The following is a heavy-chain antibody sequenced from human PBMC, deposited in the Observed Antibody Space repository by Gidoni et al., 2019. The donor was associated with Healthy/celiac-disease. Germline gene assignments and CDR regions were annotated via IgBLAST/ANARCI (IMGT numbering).Heavy chain of an antibody. V-gene: IGHV3-23*04. J-gene: IGHJ3*02. CDR2: IRGSGGST. CDR3: AKDGGSYYGHAFDI. D-gene: IGHD1-26*01. CDR1: GLPFSSYA. Sequence: EVQLVASGGGLVQPGGSLRLYFAASGLPFSSYAMSWVRQAPGKGREWVLAIRGSGGSTDYADSVKGRFTISRDNSKNTLYLQMNSLRAEYTAVYYCAKDGGSYYGHAFDIWGQGTMVTVSS.